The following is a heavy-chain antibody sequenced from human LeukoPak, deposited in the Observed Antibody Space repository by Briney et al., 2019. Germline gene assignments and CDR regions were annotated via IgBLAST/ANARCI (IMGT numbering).Heavy chain of an antibody. J-gene: IGHJ4*02. CDR2: INPNTGAT. CDR1: GYTFTAYY. V-gene: IGHV1-2*02. Sequence: GASVKVSCKPFGYTFTAYYLHWVRQAPGQAPEWMGWINPNTGATLYAQNFQGRVTLSRDTSINTAYMDLSSLRSDDTAVYYCARDRVGSGWPRPFYFEFWGQGTLVTVSS. D-gene: IGHD6-19*01. CDR3: ARDRVGSGWPRPFYFEF.